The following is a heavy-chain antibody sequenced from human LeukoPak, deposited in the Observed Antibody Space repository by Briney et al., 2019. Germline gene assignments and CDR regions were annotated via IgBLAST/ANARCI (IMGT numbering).Heavy chain of an antibody. J-gene: IGHJ5*02. CDR2: MDKETNLYAT. CDR1: GFTFSDSA. Sequence: GGSLRLSCVASGFTFSDSAIHWVRQSPGKGLEWIAHMDKETNLYATALAASVKGRFTVSRDDSKNTAYLHMNSLKTEDTALYYCTRDSGTYNWFDPWGQGTLVTVSS. CDR3: TRDSGTYNWFDP. V-gene: IGHV3-73*01. D-gene: IGHD1-26*01.